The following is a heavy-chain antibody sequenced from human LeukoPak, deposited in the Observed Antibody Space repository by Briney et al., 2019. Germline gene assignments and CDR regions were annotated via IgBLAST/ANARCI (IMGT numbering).Heavy chain of an antibody. CDR2: INPNSGGT. J-gene: IGHJ6*02. V-gene: IGHV1-2*02. CDR1: GYTFTGYY. CDR3: ARDLGSSRHYYYYYGMDV. D-gene: IGHD1-26*01. Sequence: ASVKVSCKASGYTFTGYYMHWVRQAPGQGLEWMGWINPNSGGTNHAQKFQGRVTMTRDTSISTAYMELSRLRSDDTAVYYCARDLGSSRHYYYYYGMDVWGQGTTVTVSS.